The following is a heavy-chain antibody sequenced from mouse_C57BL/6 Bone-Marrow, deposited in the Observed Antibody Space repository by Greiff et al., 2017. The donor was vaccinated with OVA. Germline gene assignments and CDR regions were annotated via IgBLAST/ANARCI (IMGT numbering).Heavy chain of an antibody. V-gene: IGHV1-82*01. CDR3: ARWDYGTDGYFDV. J-gene: IGHJ1*03. D-gene: IGHD1-1*01. Sequence: VQLQQSGPELVKPGASVKISCKASGYAFSSSWMNWVKQRPGKGLEWIGRIYPGDGDTNYNGKFKGKATLTADKSSSTAYMQLSSLTSEDSAVYFCARWDYGTDGYFDVWGTGTTVTVSS. CDR1: GYAFSSSW. CDR2: IYPGDGDT.